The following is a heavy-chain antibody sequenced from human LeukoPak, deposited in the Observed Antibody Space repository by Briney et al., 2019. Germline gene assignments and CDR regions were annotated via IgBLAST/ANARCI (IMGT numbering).Heavy chain of an antibody. J-gene: IGHJ3*02. V-gene: IGHV6-1*01. CDR2: TYYRSKWYD. D-gene: IGHD2-15*01. CDR3: ARLGLGGAFDI. CDR1: GDSVSSNSAV. Sequence: SQTLSLTCAISGDSVSSNSAVWNWIRQSPSRGLEWLGRTYYRSKWYDDYAVSVKSRITIKPDTSKNQFSLQLNSATPEDTAVYYCARLGLGGAFDIWGQGTMVTVSS.